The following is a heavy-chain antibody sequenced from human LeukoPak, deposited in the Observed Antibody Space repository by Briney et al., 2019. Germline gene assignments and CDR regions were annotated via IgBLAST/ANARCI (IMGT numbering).Heavy chain of an antibody. D-gene: IGHD3-10*01. CDR2: IIPILGIA. CDR3: ARDPDMVRGVTPYNWFDP. V-gene: IGHV1-69*04. CDR1: GGTFSSYA. J-gene: IGHJ5*02. Sequence: ASVKVSCKASGGTFSSYAISGVRQAPGQGLEWMGRIIPILGIANYAQKFQGRVTITADKSTSTAYMELSSLRSEDTAVYYCARDPDMVRGVTPYNWFDPWGQGTLVTVSS.